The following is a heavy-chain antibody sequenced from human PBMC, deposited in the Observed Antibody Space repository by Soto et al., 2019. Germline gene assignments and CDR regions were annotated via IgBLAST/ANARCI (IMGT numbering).Heavy chain of an antibody. CDR2: IYPGGST. CDR1: GFTFSSYA. J-gene: IGHJ4*02. Sequence: GGSLRLSCAASGFTFSSYAMSWVRQAPGKGLEWVSVIYPGGSTYYADSVKGRFTISRDNSKNTLYFEMNSLRAEDAAVYYCARSYSYPYYFDYWGQGTPVTVSS. V-gene: IGHV3-66*01. CDR3: ARSYSYPYYFDY. D-gene: IGHD5-18*01.